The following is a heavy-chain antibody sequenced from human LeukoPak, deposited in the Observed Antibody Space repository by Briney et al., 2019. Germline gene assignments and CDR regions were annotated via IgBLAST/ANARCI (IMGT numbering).Heavy chain of an antibody. V-gene: IGHV3-66*01. CDR2: IYSGGST. CDR1: GFTVSSNY. CDR3: ADGIAGDAFDI. Sequence: GGSLRLSCAASGFTVSSNYMSWVRQAPGKGLDWVSVIYSGGSTSYAASVKGRFTISRDNSKNTLYLQMNSLRAEDTAVYYCADGIAGDAFDIWGQGTMVTVSS. J-gene: IGHJ3*02. D-gene: IGHD6-13*01.